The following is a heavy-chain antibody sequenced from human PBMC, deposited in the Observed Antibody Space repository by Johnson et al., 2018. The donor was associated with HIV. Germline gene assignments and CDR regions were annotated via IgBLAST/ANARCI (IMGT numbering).Heavy chain of an antibody. CDR3: TRVARGDSSGHDAFDI. D-gene: IGHD3-22*01. J-gene: IGHJ3*02. CDR2: ISYDGSNK. V-gene: IGHV3-30*14. CDR1: GFTFSSYA. Sequence: QEKLVESGGGVVQPGRSLRLSCAASGFTFSSYAMHWVRQAPGTGLEWVAVISYDGSNKYYADSAKGRFTISRDNSKNTLYLQMNSLRAGDTAVYYCTRVARGDSSGHDAFDIWGQGTMVTVSS.